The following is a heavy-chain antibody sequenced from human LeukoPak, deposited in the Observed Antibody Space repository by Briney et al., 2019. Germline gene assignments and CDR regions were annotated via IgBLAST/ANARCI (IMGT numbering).Heavy chain of an antibody. J-gene: IGHJ4*02. D-gene: IGHD4-17*01. Sequence: GGSPRLSCAASGFTFSSYWMYWVRQAPGKGLVWVSRINSDGSSTSYADSVKGRFTISRDNAKNTLYLQMNSLRAEDTAVYYCAGGDYEHQAYWGQGTLVTVSS. CDR2: INSDGSST. CDR1: GFTFSSYW. CDR3: AGGDYEHQAY. V-gene: IGHV3-74*01.